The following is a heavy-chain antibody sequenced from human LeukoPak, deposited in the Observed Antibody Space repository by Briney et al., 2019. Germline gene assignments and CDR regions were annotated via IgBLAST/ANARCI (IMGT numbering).Heavy chain of an antibody. D-gene: IGHD4-23*01. V-gene: IGHV1-18*01. CDR3: AGGDYGGNSWNWFDP. CDR1: GYTFTSYG. CDR2: ISAYNGNT. J-gene: IGHJ5*02. Sequence: GASVKVSCKASGYTFTSYGISWVRQAPGQGLEWMGWISAYNGNTNYAQKLQGRVTMTTDTSTSTAYMELRSLRSDDTAVYYCAGGDYGGNSWNWFDPWGQGTLVTVSS.